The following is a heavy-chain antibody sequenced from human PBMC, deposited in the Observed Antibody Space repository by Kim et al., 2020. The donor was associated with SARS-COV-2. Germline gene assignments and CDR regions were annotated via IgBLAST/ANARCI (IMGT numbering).Heavy chain of an antibody. V-gene: IGHV1-46*01. D-gene: IGHD6-19*01. CDR3: ARDRDGIAVAGDAFDI. Sequence: KFQGGVTMTRDTSTSTVYMELSSLRSEDTAVYYCARDRDGIAVAGDAFDIWGQGTMVTVSS. J-gene: IGHJ3*02.